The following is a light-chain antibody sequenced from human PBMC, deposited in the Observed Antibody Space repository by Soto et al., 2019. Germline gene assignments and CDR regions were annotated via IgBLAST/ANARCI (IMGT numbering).Light chain of an antibody. V-gene: IGKV3-20*01. J-gene: IGKJ1*01. CDR2: GAS. CDR3: QHYARSVGT. Sequence: EIVLTQSPGTLSLSPGERATVSCRASQSASSSYFAWYRQKPGQAPRLLISGASNRATGIPDRFSGSGYGTDFTLTISRLEPEDFAVYYCQHYARSVGTFGQGTRVEIK. CDR1: QSASSSY.